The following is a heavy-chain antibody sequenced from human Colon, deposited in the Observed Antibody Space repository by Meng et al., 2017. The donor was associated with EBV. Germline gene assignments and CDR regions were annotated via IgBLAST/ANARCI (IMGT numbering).Heavy chain of an antibody. CDR1: GGSMSSGNYY. CDR3: ASFDHIPRRNYFDY. J-gene: IGHJ4*02. V-gene: IGHV4-30-4*01. CDR2: IHHSGSA. Sequence: VQLHAPGPGLVEPSQTLSLACTVSGGSMSSGNYYWSWIRQPPGKGLEWIGYIHHSGSAYYNPSLKSRVSISVDTSKSQFSLNLNSMTAADTAVYYCASFDHIPRRNYFDYWGQGTLVTVSS. D-gene: IGHD2-21*01.